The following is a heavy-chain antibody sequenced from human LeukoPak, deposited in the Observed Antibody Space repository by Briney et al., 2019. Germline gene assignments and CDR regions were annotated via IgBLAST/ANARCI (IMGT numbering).Heavy chain of an antibody. V-gene: IGHV3-49*04. J-gene: IGHJ3*02. CDR3: TRRYNYDSSGYYYVRDAFDI. CDR1: GFTFGDYV. Sequence: GGTLRLSCAASGFTFGDYVMSWVRQAPGKGLEWVGFIRSKAYGGTTKNAASVKGRFTISRDDSRSIAYLQMNSLKTEDTAVYYCTRRYNYDSSGYYYVRDAFDIWGQGTMVTVSS. D-gene: IGHD3-22*01. CDR2: IRSKAYGGTT.